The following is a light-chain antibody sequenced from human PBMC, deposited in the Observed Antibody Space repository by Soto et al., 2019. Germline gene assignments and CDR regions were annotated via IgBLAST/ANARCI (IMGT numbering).Light chain of an antibody. CDR2: DVS. CDR1: SSDVGGYNY. Sequence: QSVLTQPASVSGSPGQSITISCTGTSSDVGGYNYVSWYQQHPGKAPKLMIYDVSNRPSGVSNRFSGSKSGNTASLTISGLQAEDEADYYCSSYTSSSTLDVVFGGGTKPPS. CDR3: SSYTSSSTLDVV. J-gene: IGLJ2*01. V-gene: IGLV2-14*01.